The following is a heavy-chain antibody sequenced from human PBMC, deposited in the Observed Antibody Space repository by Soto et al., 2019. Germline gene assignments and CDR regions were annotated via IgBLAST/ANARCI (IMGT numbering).Heavy chain of an antibody. J-gene: IGHJ4*02. CDR1: GFTFSSYG. D-gene: IGHD6-19*01. CDR2: ISYDGSNK. V-gene: IGHV3-30*18. Sequence: QVQLVESGGGVVQPGRSLRLSCAASGFTFSSYGMHGVRQAPGKGLEWVAVISYDGSNKYYADSVKGRFTISRDNSKNTLYLQMNSLRAEDTAVYYCEKKAVAGRYFDYWGQGTLVTVSS. CDR3: EKKAVAGRYFDY.